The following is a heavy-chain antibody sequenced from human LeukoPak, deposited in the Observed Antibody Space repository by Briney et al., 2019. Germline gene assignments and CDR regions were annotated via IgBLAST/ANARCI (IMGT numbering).Heavy chain of an antibody. D-gene: IGHD6-19*01. J-gene: IGHJ3*01. Sequence: ASVKVSCKASGYTFIGYYIHWVRQAPGQGLEWMGWINPNSGVTNYGQKFQGRVTMTRDTSISTAYMDLSRLRSDDTAVYFCAITYTSGSGDAFDVWGQGTTVAVSS. V-gene: IGHV1-2*02. CDR1: GYTFIGYY. CDR3: AITYTSGSGDAFDV. CDR2: INPNSGVT.